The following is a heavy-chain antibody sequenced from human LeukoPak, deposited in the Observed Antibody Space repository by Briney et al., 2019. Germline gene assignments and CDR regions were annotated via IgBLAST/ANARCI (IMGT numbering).Heavy chain of an antibody. Sequence: SETLSLTCAVYGGSFSGYYWSWIRQPPGKGLEWIGEINHSGSTNYNPSLKSRVTISVDTSKNQFSLKLSSVTAADTAVYYCARSDSSSSVFLGSYYGMDVWGQGTTVTVYS. CDR1: GGSFSGYY. CDR3: ARSDSSSSVFLGSYYGMDV. J-gene: IGHJ6*02. D-gene: IGHD3-22*01. CDR2: INHSGST. V-gene: IGHV4-34*01.